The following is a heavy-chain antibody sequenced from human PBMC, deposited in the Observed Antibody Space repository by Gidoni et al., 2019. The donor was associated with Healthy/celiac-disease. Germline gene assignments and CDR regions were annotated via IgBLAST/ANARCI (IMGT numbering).Heavy chain of an antibody. D-gene: IGHD3-10*01. CDR1: GGSFSGYY. J-gene: IGHJ4*02. V-gene: IGHV4-34*01. Sequence: QVQLQQWCAGLLKPSETLSLTCAVYGGSFSGYYWSWIRQPPGKGLEWIGEINHSGSTNYNPSLKSRVTISVDTSKNQFSLKLSSVTAADTAVYYCARGHYYGSGGFPGGHWGQGTLVTVSS. CDR3: ARGHYYGSGGFPGGH. CDR2: INHSGST.